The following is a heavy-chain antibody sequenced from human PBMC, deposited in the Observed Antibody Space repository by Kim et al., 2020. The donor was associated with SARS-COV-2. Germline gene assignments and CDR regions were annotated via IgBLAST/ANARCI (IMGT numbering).Heavy chain of an antibody. Sequence: GGSLRLSCAASGFTFSSYWMSWVRQAPGKGLEWVANIKQDRSEKYYVDSVKGRFTISRDNAKNSLYLQMNSLRAEDTAVYYCARDSVDVWFGELRCAFDIWGQGKMVTASS. V-gene: IGHV3-7*01. CDR2: IKQDRSEK. CDR1: GFTFSSYW. D-gene: IGHD3-10*01. J-gene: IGHJ3*02. CDR3: ARDSVDVWFGELRCAFDI.